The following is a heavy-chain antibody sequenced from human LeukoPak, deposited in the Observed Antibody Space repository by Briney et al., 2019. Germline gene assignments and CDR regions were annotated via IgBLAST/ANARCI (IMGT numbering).Heavy chain of an antibody. D-gene: IGHD5-18*01. CDR2: ISTSSHYV. CDR1: GFTFRSYS. CDR3: ASGRARYSYVWGDY. Sequence: GGSLRLSCVASGFTFRSYSMTWVRQAPGKGLEWVSSISTSSHYVHYVDSMKGRFTISRDNAKNSLYLQMKSLRAEDTAVYYCASGRARYSYVWGDYWGQGTLVTVSS. V-gene: IGHV3-21*01. J-gene: IGHJ4*02.